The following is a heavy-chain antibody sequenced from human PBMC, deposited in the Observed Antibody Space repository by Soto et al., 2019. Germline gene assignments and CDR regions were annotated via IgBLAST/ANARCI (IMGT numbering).Heavy chain of an antibody. J-gene: IGHJ4*02. Sequence: SVKVSCKASGGTFSSYAISWVRQAPGQGLEWMGGIIPIFGTANYAQKFQGRVTITADESTSTAYMELSSLRSEDTAVYYCARVGRDTAMARTYYFDYWGQGTLVTVSS. CDR3: ARVGRDTAMARTYYFDY. V-gene: IGHV1-69*13. CDR2: IIPIFGTA. CDR1: GGTFSSYA. D-gene: IGHD5-18*01.